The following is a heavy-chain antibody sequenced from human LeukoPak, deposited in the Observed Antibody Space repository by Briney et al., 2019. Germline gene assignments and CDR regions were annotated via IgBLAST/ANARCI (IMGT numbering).Heavy chain of an antibody. CDR3: ARGQGVTTVMNWLDP. J-gene: IGHJ5*02. D-gene: IGHD4-11*01. CDR1: GGSFSGYY. CDR2: INHSGST. V-gene: IGHV4-34*01. Sequence: SETLSLTCAVYGGSFSGYYWSWIRQPPGKGLEWIGEINHSGSTNYNPSLKSRVTISVDTSKNQLSLKLSSVTAADTAVYYCARGQGVTTVMNWLDPWGQGTLVTVSS.